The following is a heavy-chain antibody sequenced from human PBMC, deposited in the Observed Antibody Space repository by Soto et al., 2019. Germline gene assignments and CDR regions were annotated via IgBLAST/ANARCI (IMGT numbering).Heavy chain of an antibody. J-gene: IGHJ4*03. CDR3: ARTPPDYYDSSGYYTILGYFDY. CDR1: GFTFSSYS. CDR2: ISSSSSYI. Sequence: GGSLRLSCAASGFTFSSYSMNWVRQAPGKGLEWVSSISSSSSYIYYADSVKGRFTISRDNAKNSLYLQMNSLRAEDTAVYYCARTPPDYYDSSGYYTILGYFDYWGQGTTVTVSS. V-gene: IGHV3-21*01. D-gene: IGHD3-22*01.